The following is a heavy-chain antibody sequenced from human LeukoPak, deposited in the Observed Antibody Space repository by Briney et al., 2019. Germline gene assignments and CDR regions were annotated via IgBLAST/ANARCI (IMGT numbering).Heavy chain of an antibody. Sequence: GGSLRLSCAASGFTFSSYWMHWVRQAPGKGLVWVSRINSDGSSTSYADSVKGRFTISRDNAKNTLYLQMNSLRAEDTAVYYCARLRMYDYVWGSYRSPPDYWGQGTLVTVSS. CDR1: GFTFSSYW. J-gene: IGHJ4*02. CDR3: ARLRMYDYVWGSYRSPPDY. D-gene: IGHD3-16*02. V-gene: IGHV3-74*01. CDR2: INSDGSST.